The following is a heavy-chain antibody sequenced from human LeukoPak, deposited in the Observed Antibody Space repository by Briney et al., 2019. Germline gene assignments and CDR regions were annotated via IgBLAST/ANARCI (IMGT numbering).Heavy chain of an antibody. CDR3: AKDPAPYSGSYSPNYGMDV. V-gene: IGHV3-23*01. CDR2: ISSGGT. J-gene: IGHJ6*02. Sequence: GGSLRLSCAASGFTFSNYALSWVRQAPGKGLEWVSSISSGGTYYADSVKGRFTISRDNSKNTLYLQMNSLRAEDTAVYYCAKDPAPYSGSYSPNYGMDVWGQGTTVTVSS. CDR1: GFTFSNYA. D-gene: IGHD1-26*01.